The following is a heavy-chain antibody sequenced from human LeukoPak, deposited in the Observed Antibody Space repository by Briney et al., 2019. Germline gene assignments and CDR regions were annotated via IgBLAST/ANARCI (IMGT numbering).Heavy chain of an antibody. D-gene: IGHD1-1*01. Sequence: ESGPTLVKPTETLTLTCTCSGFSITSSGVAVGWIRQPPGKALEWLGHIYWNDDEYYNTFLRGRLTITKDTSENQVVLTMTNVDPVDTATYFCAHLTTSAFYYDYWGQGILVTVSS. CDR1: GFSITSSGVA. V-gene: IGHV2-5*01. CDR2: IYWNDDE. J-gene: IGHJ4*02. CDR3: AHLTTSAFYYDY.